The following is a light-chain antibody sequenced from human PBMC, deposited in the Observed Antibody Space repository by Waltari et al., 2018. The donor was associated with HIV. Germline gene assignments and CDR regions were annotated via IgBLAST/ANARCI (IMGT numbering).Light chain of an antibody. J-gene: IGKJ2*01. CDR1: QRVLYSSNNKNY. V-gene: IGKV4-1*01. Sequence: DIVMTQSPDSLAVSLGERATINCKSSQRVLYSSNNKNYLAWYQQKPGQPPNLLIYWASTRESGVPDRFSGSGSGTDFPLTISSLQAEDVAVYSCQQYYSAPPYTLCQGTKLEIK. CDR2: WAS. CDR3: QQYYSAPPYT.